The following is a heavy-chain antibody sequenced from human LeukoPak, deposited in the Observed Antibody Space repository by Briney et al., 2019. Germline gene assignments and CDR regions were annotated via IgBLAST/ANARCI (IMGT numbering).Heavy chain of an antibody. CDR2: IKQDGSEK. CDR1: GFTLSRYW. V-gene: IGHV3-7*03. J-gene: IGHJ4*02. Sequence: PGGSLRLTCAASGFTLSRYWMSWVRQAPGKGLEWVANIKQDGSEKYYVDSVKGRFTISRDNAKNSLYLQMNSLRAEDTAVYYCAIIGGWFGEFDYWGQGTLVTVSS. D-gene: IGHD3-10*01. CDR3: AIIGGWFGEFDY.